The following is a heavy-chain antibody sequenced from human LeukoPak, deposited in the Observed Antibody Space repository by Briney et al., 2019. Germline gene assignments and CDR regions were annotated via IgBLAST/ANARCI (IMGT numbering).Heavy chain of an antibody. CDR1: GGSVSSGSYY. J-gene: IGHJ5*02. CDR3: LGVDYSIYDSTNWFDP. V-gene: IGHV4-61*01. CDR2: IYYSGST. D-gene: IGHD4-11*01. Sequence: SETLSLTCTVSGGSVSSGSYYWSWIRQPPGKGLEWIGYIYYSGSTNYNPSLKSRVTISVDTSKNQFSLKLSSVTAADTAVYYCLGVDYSIYDSTNWFDPWGQGTLVTVSS.